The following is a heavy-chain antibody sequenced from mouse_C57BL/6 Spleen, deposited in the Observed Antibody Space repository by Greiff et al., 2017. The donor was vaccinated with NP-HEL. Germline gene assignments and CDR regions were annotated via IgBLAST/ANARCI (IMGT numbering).Heavy chain of an antibody. CDR3: ARRGYGSSWDYFDY. Sequence: VQLQQPGAELVMPGASVKLSCKASGYTFTSYWMHWVKQRPGQGLEWIGELDPSDSYTNYNQKFKGKSTLTVDKSSSTAYMQLSSLTSEDSAVYYCARRGYGSSWDYFDYWGQGTTLTVSS. D-gene: IGHD1-1*01. V-gene: IGHV1-69*01. J-gene: IGHJ2*01. CDR2: LDPSDSYT. CDR1: GYTFTSYW.